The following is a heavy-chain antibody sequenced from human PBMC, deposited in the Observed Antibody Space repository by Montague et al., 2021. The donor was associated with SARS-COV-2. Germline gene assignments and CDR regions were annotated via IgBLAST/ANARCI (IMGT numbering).Heavy chain of an antibody. D-gene: IGHD2-2*02. V-gene: IGHV4-34*01. J-gene: IGHJ6*03. CDR3: AGLGDGVVPSPILGVGPYYSYSYFGV. CDR1: GGSFSTYS. Sequence: SETLSLTCAVHGGSFSTYSLNWIRHPPGKGLGSIAEIHHGGSTNYNPSLKSRVTISAETSTHQFSLTLTSVAAADTAVYYCAGLGDGVVPSPILGVGPYYSYSYFGVWGTVTLASVS. CDR2: IHHGGST.